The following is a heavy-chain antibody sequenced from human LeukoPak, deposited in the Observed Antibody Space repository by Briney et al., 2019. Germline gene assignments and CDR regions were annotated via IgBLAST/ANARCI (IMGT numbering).Heavy chain of an antibody. D-gene: IGHD1-26*01. V-gene: IGHV3-23*01. Sequence: GSLRLSCAASGFNFRGYAMSWVRQAPGKGLEWVSAISRSAARAHYTESVRGRFTIYRDNSQNMLHLQMNSLRAEDTAVYYCAKEVVLGETNYYYYGMDVWGQGTTVTVSS. CDR1: GFNFRGYA. CDR2: ISRSAARA. CDR3: AKEVVLGETNYYYYGMDV. J-gene: IGHJ6*02.